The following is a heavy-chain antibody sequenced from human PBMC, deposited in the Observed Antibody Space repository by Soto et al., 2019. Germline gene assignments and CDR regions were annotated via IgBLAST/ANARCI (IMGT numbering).Heavy chain of an antibody. V-gene: IGHV4-39*01. D-gene: IGHD6-13*01. CDR3: ARPGISSSWTTGYGMDV. CDR1: GGSISSSSYY. CDR2: IYYSGST. J-gene: IGHJ6*02. Sequence: QLQLQESGPGLVKPSETLSLTCTVSGGSISSSSYYWGWIRQPPGKGLEWIGSIYYSGSTYYNPSLKSRVTISVDTSKNQFSLKLSSVTAADTAVYYCARPGISSSWTTGYGMDVWGQGTTVTVSS.